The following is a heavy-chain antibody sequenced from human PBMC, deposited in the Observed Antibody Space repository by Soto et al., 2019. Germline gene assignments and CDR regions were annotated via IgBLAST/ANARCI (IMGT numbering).Heavy chain of an antibody. CDR1: GVSISSSTYY. J-gene: IGHJ5*02. V-gene: IGHV4-39*01. Sequence: QLQLQESGPGLVQPSETLSLTCTVSGVSISSSTYYWGWIRQPPGKGLEWIGSIYYSGSTYYNPSLESRASISVDTSNNQFSLKLASVTAADTALYFWARHIDQYEGYWFDPWGKGTLVTVSS. CDR2: IYYSGST. CDR3: ARHIDQYEGYWFDP. D-gene: IGHD2-15*01.